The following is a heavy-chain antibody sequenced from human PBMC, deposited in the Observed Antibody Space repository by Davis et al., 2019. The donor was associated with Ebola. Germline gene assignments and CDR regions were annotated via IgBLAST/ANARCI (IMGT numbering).Heavy chain of an antibody. CDR1: GFTFRTYA. Sequence: GESLKISCAASGFTFRTYAMSWVRQAPGKGLEWVAALSVSGGHTFYADSVKGRFTISRDNSKNTLYLQMNSLRAEDTAVYYCARVSSGGYWGQGTLVTVSS. J-gene: IGHJ4*02. D-gene: IGHD3-16*01. CDR2: LSVSGGHT. V-gene: IGHV3-23*01. CDR3: ARVSSGGY.